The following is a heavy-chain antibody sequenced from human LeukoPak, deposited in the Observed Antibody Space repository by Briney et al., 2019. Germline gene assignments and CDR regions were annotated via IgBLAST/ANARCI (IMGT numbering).Heavy chain of an antibody. Sequence: SETLSLTCAVYAYPLTNHYWIWIRQPPGKGLEWIGEINHSGGTYYNPSLKSRVTISVDTSKNQFSLKLSSVTAADTAVYYCARSYYGEEEMNWFDPWGQGTLVTVSS. CDR1: AYPLTNHY. CDR3: ARSYYGEEEMNWFDP. D-gene: IGHD2/OR15-2a*01. V-gene: IGHV4-34*09. CDR2: INHSGGT. J-gene: IGHJ5*02.